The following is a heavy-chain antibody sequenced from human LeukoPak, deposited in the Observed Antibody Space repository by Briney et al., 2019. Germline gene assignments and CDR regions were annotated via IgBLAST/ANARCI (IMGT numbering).Heavy chain of an antibody. CDR1: GFTTYA. CDR3: AKRGQLLPRTNWFDP. CDR2: ISGSGGST. Sequence: PGGSLRLSCAVSGFTTYAMTWVRQAPGKGLEWVSAISGSGGSTYYADSVKGRFTISRDNSKNTLYLQMNSLRAEDTAVYYCAKRGQLLPRTNWFDPWGQGTLVTVSS. V-gene: IGHV3-23*01. J-gene: IGHJ5*02. D-gene: IGHD2-2*01.